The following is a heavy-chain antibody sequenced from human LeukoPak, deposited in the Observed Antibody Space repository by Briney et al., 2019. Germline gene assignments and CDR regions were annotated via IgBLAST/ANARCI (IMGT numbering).Heavy chain of an antibody. V-gene: IGHV3-21*01. CDR3: ARAPSDYDFWSGSYYYYMDV. J-gene: IGHJ6*03. Sequence: GGSLRLSCAASGFTFSSYSMNWVRQAPGKGLEWVSSISSSSSYIYYADSVKGRFTISRDNAKNSPYLQMNSLRAEDTAVYYCARAPSDYDFWSGSYYYYMDVWGKGTTVTVSS. CDR1: GFTFSSYS. CDR2: ISSSSSYI. D-gene: IGHD3-3*01.